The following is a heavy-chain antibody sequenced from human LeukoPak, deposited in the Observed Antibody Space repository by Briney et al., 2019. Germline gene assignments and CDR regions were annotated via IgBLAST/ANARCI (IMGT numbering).Heavy chain of an antibody. CDR1: GGSFSGYY. CDR2: INHRGST. CDR3: ARAPGAALD. D-gene: IGHD2-15*01. V-gene: IGHV4-34*01. Sequence: SETLSLTCAVYGGSFSGYYWSWIRQPPGKGLEWIVEINHRGSTNYNPSLKSRVTVSLDTSKNQFSLNLSSVTAADTAVYYCARAPGAALDWGQGTLVTVSS. J-gene: IGHJ4*02.